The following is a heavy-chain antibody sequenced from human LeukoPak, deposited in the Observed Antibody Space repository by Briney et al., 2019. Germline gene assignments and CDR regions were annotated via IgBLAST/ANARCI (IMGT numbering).Heavy chain of an antibody. D-gene: IGHD6-19*01. Sequence: SETLSLTCAVSGYSISSGYYWSWIRQPAGKGLEWIGRIYTSGSTNYNPSLKSRVTMSVDTSKNQFSLKLSSVTAADTAVYYCAREAVAGTDWFDPWGQGTLVTVSS. CDR2: IYTSGST. CDR3: AREAVAGTDWFDP. J-gene: IGHJ5*02. CDR1: GYSISSGYY. V-gene: IGHV4-4*07.